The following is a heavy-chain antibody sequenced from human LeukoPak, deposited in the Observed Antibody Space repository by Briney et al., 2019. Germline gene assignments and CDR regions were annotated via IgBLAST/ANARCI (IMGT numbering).Heavy chain of an antibody. J-gene: IGHJ3*02. V-gene: IGHV3-23*01. Sequence: PGGSLRLSCAASGFTFSTYAMSWVRQAPGKGLEWVSAISGSGGSTYYADSVKGRFTISRDNSKNTLYLQMNSLRAEDTAVYYCAEASTGVAGDARSAFDIWGQGTMVTVSS. CDR1: GFTFSTYA. CDR2: ISGSGGST. D-gene: IGHD6-13*01. CDR3: AEASTGVAGDARSAFDI.